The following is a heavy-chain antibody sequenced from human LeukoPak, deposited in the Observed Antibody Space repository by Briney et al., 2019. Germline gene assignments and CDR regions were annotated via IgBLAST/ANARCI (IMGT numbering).Heavy chain of an antibody. Sequence: PGGSLRLSCAASGFTFSSYAMSWVRQAPGKGLEWVSVISDSGGRTYYADSVKGRFTISRDNSKNTLYLQMTSLRAEDTAVYYCAKDPNPFRGIYSFFDYWGQGTLVTVSS. D-gene: IGHD2-21*01. CDR3: AKDPNPFRGIYSFFDY. V-gene: IGHV3-23*01. CDR2: ISDSGGRT. J-gene: IGHJ4*02. CDR1: GFTFSSYA.